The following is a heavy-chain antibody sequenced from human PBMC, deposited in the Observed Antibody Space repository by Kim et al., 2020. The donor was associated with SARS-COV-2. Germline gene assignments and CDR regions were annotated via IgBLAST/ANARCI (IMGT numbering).Heavy chain of an antibody. D-gene: IGHD3-10*01. CDR1: GGSFSGYY. Sequence: SETLSLTCAVYGGSFSGYYWSWIRQPPGKGLEWIGEINHSGSTNYNPSLKSRVTISVDTSKNQFSLKLSSVTAADTAVYYCARGLGPSIITMVRGVRFDYWGRGTLVTVSS. CDR2: INHSGST. V-gene: IGHV4-34*01. CDR3: ARGLGPSIITMVRGVRFDY. J-gene: IGHJ4*02.